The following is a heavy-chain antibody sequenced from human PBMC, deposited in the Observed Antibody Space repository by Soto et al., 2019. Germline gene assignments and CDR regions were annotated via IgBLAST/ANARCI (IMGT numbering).Heavy chain of an antibody. CDR3: ARQADYNILTGYFYYFDY. J-gene: IGHJ4*02. CDR2: IYPGDSDA. V-gene: IGHV5-51*01. D-gene: IGHD3-9*01. CDR1: GYSFTDYW. Sequence: VESLTIYCKSSGYSFTDYWIVWVLQMPGKGLEWMGIIYPGDSDARYSPSFQGQVTISVDTSINTAFLRWNSLTASDTAMYYCARQADYNILTGYFYYFDYWGQGSMVTVSS.